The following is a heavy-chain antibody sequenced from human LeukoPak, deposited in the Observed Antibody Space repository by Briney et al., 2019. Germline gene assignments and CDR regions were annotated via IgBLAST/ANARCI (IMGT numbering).Heavy chain of an antibody. Sequence: PGASLRLSCAASGFTFSSYAMSWVRQAPGKGLEWVSAISGSGGSTYYADSVKGRFTISRDNSKNTLYLQMNSLRAEDTAVYYCAKEPYYYDSSCYPSFFDYWGQGTLVTVSS. CDR1: GFTFSSYA. CDR2: ISGSGGST. D-gene: IGHD3-22*01. J-gene: IGHJ4*02. V-gene: IGHV3-23*01. CDR3: AKEPYYYDSSCYPSFFDY.